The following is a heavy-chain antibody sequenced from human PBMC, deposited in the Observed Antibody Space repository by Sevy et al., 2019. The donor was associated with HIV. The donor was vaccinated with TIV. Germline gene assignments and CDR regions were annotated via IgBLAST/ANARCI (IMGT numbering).Heavy chain of an antibody. CDR1: GASISNYY. CDR3: ARYYYDSSGPGSWFVP. V-gene: IGHV4-59*01. CDR2: IYNSGSSNSGST. J-gene: IGHJ5*02. Sequence: SETLSLTCTVSGASISNYYWTWIRQPPGKGLEWIGYIYNSGSSNSGSTNYNPSFKSRVTISVDTSKNQFSLKLRSVTAADTALYYCARYYYDSSGPGSWFVPWGQGTLVTVS. D-gene: IGHD3-22*01.